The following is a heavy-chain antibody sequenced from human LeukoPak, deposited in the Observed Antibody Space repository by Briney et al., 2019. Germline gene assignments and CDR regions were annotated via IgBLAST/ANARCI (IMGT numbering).Heavy chain of an antibody. D-gene: IGHD7-27*01. Sequence: GGSLRLSCAASGFTFRAYILHWVRQAPGKGLEWLTVITSGENNEYYADAVKGRFTISRDDSTNTLFLLMNSLRTEDTATYYCASTGDSGYWGQGTLVTVSS. J-gene: IGHJ4*02. CDR2: ITSGENNE. V-gene: IGHV3-30-3*01. CDR3: ASTGDSGY. CDR1: GFTFRAYI.